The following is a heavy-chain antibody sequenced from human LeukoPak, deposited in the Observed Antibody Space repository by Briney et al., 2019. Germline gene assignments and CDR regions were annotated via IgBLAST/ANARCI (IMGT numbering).Heavy chain of an antibody. D-gene: IGHD5-18*01. V-gene: IGHV4-4*09. CDR3: ARRIQLWSYWHFDL. CDR2: MFDRGSP. J-gene: IGHJ2*01. Sequence: SETLSLTCSVSGGSINGYSWGWVRQPPGKRLECIGYMFDRGSPNHHPSLQNRVTTSVDTSKNEFSLRLTSVTAADTAVYYCARRIQLWSYWHFDLWGRGTLVTVSS. CDR1: GGSINGYS.